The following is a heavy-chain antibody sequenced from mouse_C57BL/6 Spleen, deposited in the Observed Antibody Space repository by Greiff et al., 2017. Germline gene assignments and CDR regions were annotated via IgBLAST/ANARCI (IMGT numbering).Heavy chain of an antibody. Sequence: SGASVKISCKASGYAFSSYWMNWVKQRPGKGLEWIGQIYPGDGDTNYNGKFKGKATQTADKSSSTAYIQLSRLTSELTTVSFCARRGYSNYKIDYWGQGTSLTVSS. J-gene: IGHJ2*02. CDR2: IYPGDGDT. V-gene: IGHV1-80*01. D-gene: IGHD2-5*01. CDR1: GYAFSSYW. CDR3: ARRGYSNYKIDY.